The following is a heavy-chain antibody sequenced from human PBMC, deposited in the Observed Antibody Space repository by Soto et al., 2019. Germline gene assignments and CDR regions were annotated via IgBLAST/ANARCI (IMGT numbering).Heavy chain of an antibody. CDR3: ARAVITMIVGDESYFDY. V-gene: IGHV6-1*01. CDR2: TYYRSKWYN. D-gene: IGHD3-22*01. CDR1: GDSVSSNSAA. J-gene: IGHJ4*02. Sequence: QTLSLTCAVSGDSVSSNSAAWNWIRQSPSRGLEWLGRTYYRSKWYNDYAVSVKSRITINPDTSKNQFSLQLNSVTPEDTAVYYCARAVITMIVGDESYFDYWGQGTLVTVSS.